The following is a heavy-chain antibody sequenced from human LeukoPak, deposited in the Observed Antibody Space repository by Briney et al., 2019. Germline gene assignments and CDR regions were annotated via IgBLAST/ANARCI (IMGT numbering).Heavy chain of an antibody. CDR2: IPYDGSNK. Sequence: GGSLRLSCAASGFTFSSYGMHWVRQAPAKGLEWVAVIPYDGSNKYYADSVKGRFTISRDNSKNTLYLQMNSLRAEDTAVYYCAKESRYCDPVAPYYYYGMDVWGKGTTVTVSS. CDR3: AKESRYCDPVAPYYYYGMDV. D-gene: IGHD3-9*01. CDR1: GFTFSSYG. V-gene: IGHV3-30*18. J-gene: IGHJ6*04.